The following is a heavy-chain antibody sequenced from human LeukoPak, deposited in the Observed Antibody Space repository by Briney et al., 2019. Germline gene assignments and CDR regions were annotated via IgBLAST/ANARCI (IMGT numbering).Heavy chain of an antibody. V-gene: IGHV3-30*04. CDR2: ISYDGSNK. J-gene: IGHJ6*02. CDR1: GFTFSSYA. CDR3: ARDRVQQLTYPGFYGMDV. D-gene: IGHD6-13*01. Sequence: GRSLRLSCAASGFTFSSYAMHWVRQAPGKGLEWVAVISYDGSNKYYADSVKGRFTISRDNSKNTLYLQMNSLRAEDTAVYYCARDRVQQLTYPGFYGMDVRGQGTTVTVSS.